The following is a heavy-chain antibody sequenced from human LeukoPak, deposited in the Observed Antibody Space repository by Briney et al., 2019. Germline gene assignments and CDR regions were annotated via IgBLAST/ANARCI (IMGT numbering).Heavy chain of an antibody. D-gene: IGHD6-19*01. V-gene: IGHV4-39*01. CDR2: LYYSGST. CDR1: GGSISSSSYY. CDR3: ALIAVAGQYSYYYGMDV. J-gene: IGHJ6*02. Sequence: SSETLSLTCTVSGGSISSSSYYWGWIRQPPGKGLEWIGSLYYSGSTYYNPSLKSRVTISVDTSKNQFSLKLSSVTAADTAVYYCALIAVAGQYSYYYGMDVWGQGTTVTVSS.